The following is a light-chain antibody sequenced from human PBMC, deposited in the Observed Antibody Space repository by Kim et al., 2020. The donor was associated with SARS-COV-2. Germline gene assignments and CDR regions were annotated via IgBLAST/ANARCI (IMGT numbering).Light chain of an antibody. V-gene: IGLV2-8*01. CDR1: SSVVGGYNY. CDR3: SSYAGTDNLL. J-gene: IGLJ3*02. Sequence: QSALTQPPSASGSPGQSVTISCTGTSSVVGGYNYVSWYQQHPGKAPKLIIYEVTKRPSGVPDRFSGSKSGNTASLTVSGLQAEDEADYYCSSYAGTDNLLFGGGTQLTVL. CDR2: EVT.